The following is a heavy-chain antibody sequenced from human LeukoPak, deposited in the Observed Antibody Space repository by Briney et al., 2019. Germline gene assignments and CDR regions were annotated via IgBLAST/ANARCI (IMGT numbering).Heavy chain of an antibody. CDR2: IYYSGST. J-gene: IGHJ6*02. V-gene: IGHV4-59*01. CDR1: GGSISSYY. Sequence: SETLSLTCTVSGGSISSYYWSWIRQPPGKGLEWIGYIYYSGSTNYNPSLKGRVTISVDTSKNQFSLKLSSVTAADTAVYYCARDSLIADYDFWSGYSAPYYYYGMDVWGQGTTVTVSS. D-gene: IGHD3-3*01. CDR3: ARDSLIADYDFWSGYSAPYYYYGMDV.